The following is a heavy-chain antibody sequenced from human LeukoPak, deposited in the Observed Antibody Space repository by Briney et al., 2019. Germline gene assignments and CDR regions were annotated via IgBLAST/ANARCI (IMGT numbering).Heavy chain of an antibody. D-gene: IGHD4-11*01. CDR3: ARVASNYDFDY. Sequence: GGSLRLSCAASGFTFSSYAMHWVRQAPGKGLEWVSGINWNGGSTGYADSVKGRFTISRDNAQNSLYLQMNSLRADGTALYYCARVASNYDFDYWGQGTLVTVSS. J-gene: IGHJ4*02. CDR2: INWNGGST. CDR1: GFTFSSYA. V-gene: IGHV3-20*04.